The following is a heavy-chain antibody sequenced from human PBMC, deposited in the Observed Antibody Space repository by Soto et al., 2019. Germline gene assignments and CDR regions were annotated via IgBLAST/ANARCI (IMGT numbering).Heavy chain of an antibody. D-gene: IGHD3-10*01. J-gene: IGHJ6*02. CDR1: GFTVSSKY. V-gene: IGHV3-53*01. CDR3: ARGNIGRGYYNHGMDV. CDR2: IYNGGGT. Sequence: LRLSCAASGFTVSSKYMSWVRQAPGKGLEWVSVIYNGGGTYYADSVKGRFTISRDNSKNTLFLQMNSLRAEDTAVYYCARGNIGRGYYNHGMDVWGQGTTVTVSS.